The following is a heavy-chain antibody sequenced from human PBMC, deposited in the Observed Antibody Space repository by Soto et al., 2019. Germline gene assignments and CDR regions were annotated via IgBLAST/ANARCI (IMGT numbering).Heavy chain of an antibody. Sequence: ASVKVSCKASGYTFTSYDINWVRQATGQGLEWMGWMNPNSGNTGYAQKFQGRVTMTRNTSISTAYMELSSLRSEDTAVYYCARGPPPFWSGYVFSYYYYMDVWGKGTTVTVS. J-gene: IGHJ6*03. CDR1: GYTFTSYD. D-gene: IGHD3-3*01. V-gene: IGHV1-8*01. CDR3: ARGPPPFWSGYVFSYYYYMDV. CDR2: MNPNSGNT.